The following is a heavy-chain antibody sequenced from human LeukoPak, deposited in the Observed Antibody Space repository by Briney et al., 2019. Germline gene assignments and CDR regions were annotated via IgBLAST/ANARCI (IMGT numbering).Heavy chain of an antibody. D-gene: IGHD3-10*01. CDR3: ARDPPVFPYGYGMDD. V-gene: IGHV3-33*01. CDR2: IWYDGSNK. J-gene: IGHJ6*02. Sequence: GGSLRLSCAASGFTFSSYGMHWVRQAPGKGLEWVAVIWYDGSNKYYADSVKGRFTISRDNSKNTLYLQMNSLRAEDTAVYYCARDPPVFPYGYGMDDWGQGTTVTVSS. CDR1: GFTFSSYG.